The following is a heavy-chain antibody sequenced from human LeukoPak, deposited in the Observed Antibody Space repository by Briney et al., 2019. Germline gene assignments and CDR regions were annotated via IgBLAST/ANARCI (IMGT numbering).Heavy chain of an antibody. D-gene: IGHD5-24*01. CDR1: GCTFSSYG. CDR3: AKDFARIGGGYNWGGYYMDV. J-gene: IGHJ6*03. V-gene: IGHV3-33*06. Sequence: GGSLRLSCAASGCTFSSYGMHWVRQAPGKGLEWVAVIWYDGSNKYYADSVKGRFTISRDNSKNTLYLQMNSLRAEDTAVYYCAKDFARIGGGYNWGGYYMDVWGKGTTVTVSS. CDR2: IWYDGSNK.